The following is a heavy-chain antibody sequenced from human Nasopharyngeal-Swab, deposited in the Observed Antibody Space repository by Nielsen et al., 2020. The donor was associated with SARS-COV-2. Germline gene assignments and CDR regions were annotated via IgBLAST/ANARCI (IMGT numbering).Heavy chain of an antibody. Sequence: GESLKISCPTSGFLFSSYTMNWVRQAPGKGLEWVSSISHTGRSIFYADSVKGRFTISRDNAMNSVYLQMSGLRAEDTALYYCVRVTFANYGLDYWGQGTPVTVSS. V-gene: IGHV3-21*01. J-gene: IGHJ4*02. CDR3: VRVTFANYGLDY. CDR2: ISHTGRSI. CDR1: GFLFSSYT. D-gene: IGHD2/OR15-2a*01.